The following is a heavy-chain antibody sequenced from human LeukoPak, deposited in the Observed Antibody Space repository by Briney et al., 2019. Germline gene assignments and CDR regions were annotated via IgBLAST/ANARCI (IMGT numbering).Heavy chain of an antibody. D-gene: IGHD3-10*01. CDR3: AKDLSMVRGVIIYYYGMDV. Sequence: GGSLRLSCAASGFTFSSYGMHWVRQAPGKGLEWVAVISYDGSNKYYADSVKGRFTISRGNSKNTLYLQMNCLRAEDTAVYYCAKDLSMVRGVIIYYYGMDVWGKGTTVTVSS. V-gene: IGHV3-30*18. CDR1: GFTFSSYG. J-gene: IGHJ6*04. CDR2: ISYDGSNK.